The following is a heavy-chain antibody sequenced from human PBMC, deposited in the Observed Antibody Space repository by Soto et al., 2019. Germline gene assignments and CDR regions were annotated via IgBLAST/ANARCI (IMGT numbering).Heavy chain of an antibody. V-gene: IGHV4-30-4*01. CDR1: GGSISSGDYY. CDR3: ARKGARDGYKGIFDY. CDR2: IYYSGST. D-gene: IGHD5-12*01. Sequence: QVQLQESGPGLVKPSQTLSLTCTVSGGSISSGDYYWSWIRQPPGKGLEWIGYIYYSGSTYYNPSLKSRVTISVDTSKNQFSLKLSSVTAADTAVYYCARKGARDGYKGIFDYWGQGTLVTVSS. J-gene: IGHJ4*02.